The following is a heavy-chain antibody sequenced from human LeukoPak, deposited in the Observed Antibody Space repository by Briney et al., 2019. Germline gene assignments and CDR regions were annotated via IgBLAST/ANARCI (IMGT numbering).Heavy chain of an antibody. J-gene: IGHJ4*02. V-gene: IGHV3-9*01. CDR1: GFIFNNYA. Sequence: GGSLRLSCAGSGFIFNNYAMHWVRQPPGKGLEWVSGISWNSGSIDYADSVKGRFTISRDNAKNSLYLQMNSLRVEDTAFYYCAKDNRRHYTSGPNPDSLHWGQGALVTVSS. D-gene: IGHD6-19*01. CDR2: ISWNSGSI. CDR3: AKDNRRHYTSGPNPDSLH.